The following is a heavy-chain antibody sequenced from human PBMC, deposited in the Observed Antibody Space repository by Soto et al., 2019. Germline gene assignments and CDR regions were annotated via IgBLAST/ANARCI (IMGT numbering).Heavy chain of an antibody. CDR3: ASAKPTMITFGGVHGFYGMDV. V-gene: IGHV3-30-3*01. Sequence: QVQLVESGGGVVQPGRSLRLSCAASGFTFSSYAMHWVRQAPGKGLEWVAVISYDGSNKYYADSVKGRFTISRDNSKNTLYLQMNSLRAEDTAVYYCASAKPTMITFGGVHGFYGMDVWGQGTTVTVSS. CDR2: ISYDGSNK. J-gene: IGHJ6*02. CDR1: GFTFSSYA. D-gene: IGHD3-16*01.